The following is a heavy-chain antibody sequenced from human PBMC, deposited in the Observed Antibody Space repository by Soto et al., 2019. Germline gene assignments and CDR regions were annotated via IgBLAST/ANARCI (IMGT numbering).Heavy chain of an antibody. V-gene: IGHV3-9*01. CDR3: AKSRGQLWSDY. CDR2: ISWNSGSI. CDR1: GFTFDDYA. J-gene: IGHJ4*02. D-gene: IGHD5-18*01. Sequence: SLRLSCAASGFTFDDYAMHWVRQAPGKGLEWVSGISWNSGSIGYADSVKGRFTISRDNAKNSLYLQMNSLRAEDTALYYCAKSRGQLWSDYWGQGTLVTVSS.